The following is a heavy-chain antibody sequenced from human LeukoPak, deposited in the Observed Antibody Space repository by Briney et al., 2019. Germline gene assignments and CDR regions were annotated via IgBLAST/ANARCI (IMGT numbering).Heavy chain of an antibody. D-gene: IGHD6-13*01. Sequence: ASVKVSCKASGYTFTGYYMHWVRQAPGQGLEWMGWINPNSGGTNYAQKFQGRVTMTSDMSTSTVYMELSSLRSEDTAVYYCARDQPGWSSSWYAFDYWGQGTLVTVSS. V-gene: IGHV1-2*02. CDR1: GYTFTGYY. J-gene: IGHJ4*02. CDR2: INPNSGGT. CDR3: ARDQPGWSSSWYAFDY.